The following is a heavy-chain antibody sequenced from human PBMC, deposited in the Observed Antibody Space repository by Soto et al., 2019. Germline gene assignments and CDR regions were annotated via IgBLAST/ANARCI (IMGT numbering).Heavy chain of an antibody. CDR1: GFTFSSYS. CDR2: ISSSSSYI. CDR3: ARAAEDFDY. V-gene: IGHV3-21*01. J-gene: IGHJ4*02. Sequence: EVQLVESGGGLVKPGGSLGLSCAASGFTFSSYSMNWVGQAPGKGMEWISSISSSSSYIYYADSVKGRFTISRDNAKKSLYLQMNSLRAEDTAVYYCARAAEDFDYWGQGTLVTVSS.